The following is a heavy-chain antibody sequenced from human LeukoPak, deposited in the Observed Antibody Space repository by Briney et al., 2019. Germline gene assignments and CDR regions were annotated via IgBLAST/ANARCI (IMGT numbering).Heavy chain of an antibody. J-gene: IGHJ4*02. D-gene: IGHD6-19*01. CDR1: GFTFSSYI. V-gene: IGHV3-21*01. Sequence: PGGSLRLSCAASGFTFSSYILNWVRQAPGKGLEWVSSISSSTTYIYYADSVKGRFTISRDNAKNSLYLQMNSLRAEDTAVYYCAGGPFSSSIDYWGQGTLVTVSS. CDR3: AGGPFSSSIDY. CDR2: ISSSTTYI.